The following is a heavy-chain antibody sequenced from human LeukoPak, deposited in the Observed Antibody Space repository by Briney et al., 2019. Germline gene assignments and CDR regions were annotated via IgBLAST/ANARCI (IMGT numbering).Heavy chain of an antibody. V-gene: IGHV3-66*01. D-gene: IGHD3-10*01. CDR3: ARDRWYYGSGSHINWFDP. Sequence: GGSLRLSCAASGFTVSSNYMSWVRQAPGEGLEWVSVIYSGGSTYYADSVKGRFTISRDNSKSTLYLQMNSLRAEDTAVYYCARDRWYYGSGSHINWFDPWGQGTLVTVSS. CDR1: GFTVSSNY. J-gene: IGHJ5*02. CDR2: IYSGGST.